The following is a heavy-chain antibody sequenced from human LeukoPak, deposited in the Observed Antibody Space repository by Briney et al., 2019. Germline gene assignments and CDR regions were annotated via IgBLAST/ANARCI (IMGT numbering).Heavy chain of an antibody. V-gene: IGHV4-39*07. Sequence: PSETLSLTCTVSGGSISSTSYFWGWIRQPPGKGLEWIGSIYYSGSTYYTPSLKNRVTISVDTSKNQFSLKLNSVTAADTAVYYCARDRGGSYYDAIGPFDYWGQGTLVTVSS. CDR3: ARDRGGSYYDAIGPFDY. CDR2: IYYSGST. J-gene: IGHJ4*02. CDR1: GGSISSTSYF. D-gene: IGHD1-26*01.